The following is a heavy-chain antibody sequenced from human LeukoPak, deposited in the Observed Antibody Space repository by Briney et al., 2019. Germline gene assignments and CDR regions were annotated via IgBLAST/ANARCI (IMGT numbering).Heavy chain of an antibody. CDR3: AGHVLRYSCLGY. Sequence: SVKVSCKASGGTFSSYAISWVRQALGQGLEWMGGIIPIFGTANYAQKFQGRVTITADESTSTAYMELSSLRSEDTAVYYCAGHVLRYSCLGYWGQGTLVTVSS. CDR1: GGTFSSYA. D-gene: IGHD3-9*01. V-gene: IGHV1-69*13. J-gene: IGHJ4*02. CDR2: IIPIFGTA.